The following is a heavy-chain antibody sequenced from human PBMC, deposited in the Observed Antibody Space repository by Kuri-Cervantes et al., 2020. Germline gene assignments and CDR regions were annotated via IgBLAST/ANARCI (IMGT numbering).Heavy chain of an antibody. D-gene: IGHD4-23*01. Sequence: GGSLRLSCAASGFTFSSYDMHWVRQATGKDLEWVSAIGTAGDTYYPGSVKGRFTISRDNAKNSLYLQMNSLRAEDTAVYYCARDMRSGGYYYYGMDVWGQGTTVTVSS. CDR1: GFTFSSYD. J-gene: IGHJ6*02. CDR2: IGTAGDT. CDR3: ARDMRSGGYYYYGMDV. V-gene: IGHV3-13*01.